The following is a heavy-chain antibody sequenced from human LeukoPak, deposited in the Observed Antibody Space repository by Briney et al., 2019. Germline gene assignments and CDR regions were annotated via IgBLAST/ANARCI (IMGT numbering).Heavy chain of an antibody. CDR3: AKGSSDSRPYYFDY. D-gene: IGHD3-22*01. J-gene: IGHJ4*02. CDR1: GFTFGSYV. Sequence: GGSLRLSCAASGFTFGSYVMSWVRQAPGKGLEWVSAITDSGNTYYADSVKGRFTISRDSSKNTLYLQMHSLRAEDAAVYYCAKGSSDSRPYYFDYWGQGTLVTVSS. V-gene: IGHV3-23*01. CDR2: ITDSGNT.